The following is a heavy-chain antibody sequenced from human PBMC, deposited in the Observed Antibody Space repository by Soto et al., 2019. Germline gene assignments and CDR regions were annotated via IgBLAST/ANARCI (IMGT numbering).Heavy chain of an antibody. J-gene: IGHJ5*02. Sequence: LSLTCSVSGGSISSFTYYWGWIRQPPGKGLEWIGTVYYNENTYYNPSLKSRVTITVDTAKNQFSLNLRSVTAADTATYFCSRRERYYGSPGWFDPWGPVTLVTVSS. CDR3: SRRERYYGSPGWFDP. V-gene: IGHV4-39*01. CDR1: GGSISSFTYY. CDR2: VYYNENT. D-gene: IGHD3-10*01.